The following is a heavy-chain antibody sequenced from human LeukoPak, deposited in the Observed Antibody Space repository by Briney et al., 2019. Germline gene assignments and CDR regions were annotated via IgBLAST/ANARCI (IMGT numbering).Heavy chain of an antibody. CDR2: IIPIFGTA. V-gene: IGHV1-69*05. CDR3: ARDQSGSYYGTDY. Sequence: SVKVSCKASGGTFSSYAISWVRQAPGQGLEWMGGIIPIFGTANYAQKLQGRVTMTTDTSTSTAYMELRSLRSDDTAVYYCARDQSGSYYGTDYWGQGTLVTVSS. J-gene: IGHJ4*02. D-gene: IGHD1-26*01. CDR1: GGTFSSYA.